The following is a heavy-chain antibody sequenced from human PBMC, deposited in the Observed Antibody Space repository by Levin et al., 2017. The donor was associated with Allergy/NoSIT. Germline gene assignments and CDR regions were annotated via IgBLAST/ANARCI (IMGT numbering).Heavy chain of an antibody. J-gene: IGHJ4*02. CDR2: ISAYNGDT. CDR3: ARGVGVIAAPDS. V-gene: IGHV1-18*01. CDR1: GYTFTSYG. Sequence: ASVKVSCKASGYTFTSYGFSWVRQAPGQGLEWMGWISAYNGDTNYAQKFQGRVTMSTDTSTSTAYMELRSLTSEDTAVYYCARGVGVIAAPDSWGRGTLVTVSS. D-gene: IGHD2-15*01.